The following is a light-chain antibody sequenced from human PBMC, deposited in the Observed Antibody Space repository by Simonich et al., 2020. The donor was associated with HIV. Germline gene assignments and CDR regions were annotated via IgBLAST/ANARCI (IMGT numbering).Light chain of an antibody. CDR3: QQYNNWRT. CDR1: QTVNSN. J-gene: IGKJ1*01. CDR2: GAS. V-gene: IGKV3-15*01. Sequence: EIVMTQSPATLSVSPGERATLSCRASQTVNSNLAWYQQKPGHAPTLLIYGASTRATGFPARFSGSGSGTEFTLTISSLQSEDFAVYYCQQYNNWRTFGQGTKVEIK.